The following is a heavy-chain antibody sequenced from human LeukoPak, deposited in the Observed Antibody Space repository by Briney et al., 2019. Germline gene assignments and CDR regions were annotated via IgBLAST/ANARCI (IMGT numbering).Heavy chain of an antibody. Sequence: SETLSLTCTVSGGSISSYYWSWIRQPAGKGLEWIGRIYTSGSTNYNPSLKSRVTISVDTSKNQFSLKLSSVTAADTAVYYCAGGYYYDSSGYYYAYASYYFDYWGQGTLVTVSS. V-gene: IGHV4-4*07. CDR3: AGGYYYDSSGYYYAYASYYFDY. J-gene: IGHJ4*02. D-gene: IGHD3-22*01. CDR1: GGSISSYY. CDR2: IYTSGST.